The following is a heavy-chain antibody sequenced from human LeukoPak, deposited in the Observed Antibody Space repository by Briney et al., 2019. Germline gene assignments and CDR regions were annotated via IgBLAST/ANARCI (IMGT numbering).Heavy chain of an antibody. Sequence: GGSLRLSCAASGVMFPSYWMTWVRQAPGNGLEWVANIKHDGSQKYYVDSVKGRLTISRDNAKNSLYLQMNSLRVEDTAEYFCARDGMGGIKAFDMWGQGTMVTVSS. J-gene: IGHJ3*02. V-gene: IGHV3-7*03. CDR2: IKHDGSQK. CDR3: ARDGMGGIKAFDM. CDR1: GVMFPSYW. D-gene: IGHD3-10*01.